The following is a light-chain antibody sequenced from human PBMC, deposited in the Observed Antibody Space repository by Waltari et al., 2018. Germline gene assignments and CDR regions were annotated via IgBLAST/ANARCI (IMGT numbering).Light chain of an antibody. J-gene: IGKJ2*03. CDR1: QSVSSSY. V-gene: IGKV3-20*01. CDR3: QQYGSLYS. CDR2: GAS. Sequence: EIVLTQSPGTLSLSPGERATLSCRASQSVSSSYLAWYQQKPGQAPRLLIYGASSRATGIPNRFSGSGSGTDFTLTISKLETEDFAVYYCQQYGSLYSFCQGTKLEIK.